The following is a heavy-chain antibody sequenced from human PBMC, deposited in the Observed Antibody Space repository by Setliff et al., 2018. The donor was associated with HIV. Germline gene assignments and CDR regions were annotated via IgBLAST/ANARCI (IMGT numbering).Heavy chain of an antibody. V-gene: IGHV4-38-2*02. CDR1: GYSISSGYY. Sequence: PSETLSLTCTVSGYSISSGYYWGWIRQPPGKGLEWIGYVYYRGSTNYNPALRSRVTFSIDASKNQVSLNLKSVTPADTAVHYCVREAYYDASTGYNSYVFDVWGQGTMVTVTS. CDR3: VREAYYDASTGYNSYVFDV. CDR2: VYYRGST. J-gene: IGHJ3*01. D-gene: IGHD3-9*01.